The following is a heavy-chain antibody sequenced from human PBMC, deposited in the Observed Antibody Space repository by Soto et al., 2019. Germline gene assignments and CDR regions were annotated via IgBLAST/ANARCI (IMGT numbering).Heavy chain of an antibody. CDR2: ISGSGGIT. J-gene: IGHJ6*02. CDR3: AKDRVVPAANYYYGMDV. Sequence: PGGSLRLSCAASGFTFSSYAMSWVRQAPGKGLEWVSAISGSGGITYYADSVKGRFTISRDNSKNTLYLQMNSLRAEDTAVYYCAKDRVVPAANYYYGMDVWGQGTTVTVSS. CDR1: GFTFSSYA. V-gene: IGHV3-23*01. D-gene: IGHD2-2*01.